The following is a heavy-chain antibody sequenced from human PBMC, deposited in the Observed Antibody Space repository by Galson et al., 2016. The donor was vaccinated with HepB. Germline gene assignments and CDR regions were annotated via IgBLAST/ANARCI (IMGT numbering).Heavy chain of an antibody. D-gene: IGHD6-13*01. Sequence: LRLSCAASGFAISNNHMSWVRQAPGKGLDWVSIIYFAGRTFHADSVKGRFTISRDISKNKVYLQMSSLIAEDTAVYYCAAAAAVNDIDDCGQGTQVTVSS. CDR3: AAAAAVNDIDD. CDR1: GFAISNNH. J-gene: IGHJ4*02. V-gene: IGHV3-53*01. CDR2: IYFAGRT.